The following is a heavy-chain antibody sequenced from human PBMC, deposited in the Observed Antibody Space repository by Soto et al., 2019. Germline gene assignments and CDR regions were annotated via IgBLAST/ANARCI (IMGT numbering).Heavy chain of an antibody. CDR3: ARDKSYALAV. D-gene: IGHD4-17*01. J-gene: IGHJ6*02. CDR2: INSDGSST. Sequence: RLSLRLSCAASGFDFSNSWMNWVRQVPGKGLVWVSHINSDGSSTTYADSVKGRFTVSRDNARTTVYLQLDSLRVEDTAVYYCARDKSYALAVWGQGTTVTVPS. V-gene: IGHV3-74*03. CDR1: GFDFSNSW.